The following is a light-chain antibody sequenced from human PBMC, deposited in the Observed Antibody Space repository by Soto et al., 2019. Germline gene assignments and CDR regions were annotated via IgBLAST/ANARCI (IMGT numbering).Light chain of an antibody. CDR1: QSVSNN. Sequence: EIVMTQSPATLSVSPGERATLSCRASQSVSNNLAWYQKKPGQAPRLLIYGASTRAAGIPARFSGSGSGTDSTLTSSRLPAEDFAVYYCQQYNTWWTFGQGTKVEIK. CDR2: GAS. V-gene: IGKV3-15*01. J-gene: IGKJ1*01. CDR3: QQYNTWWT.